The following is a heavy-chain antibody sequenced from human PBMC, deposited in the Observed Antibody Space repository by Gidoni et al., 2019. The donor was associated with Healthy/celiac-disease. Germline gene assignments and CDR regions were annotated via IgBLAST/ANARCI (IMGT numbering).Heavy chain of an antibody. D-gene: IGHD6-13*01. J-gene: IGHJ4*02. Sequence: QVQLVQSGAEVKKPGASVKVSCKASGYTFTSYGISWVRQAPGQGIEWMGWISAYNGNTNYAQKLQGRVTMTTDTSTSTAYMELRSLRSDDTAVYYCARDLRRIAAAGLSGEDYWGQGTLVTVSS. CDR2: ISAYNGNT. CDR3: ARDLRRIAAAGLSGEDY. CDR1: GYTFTSYG. V-gene: IGHV1-18*01.